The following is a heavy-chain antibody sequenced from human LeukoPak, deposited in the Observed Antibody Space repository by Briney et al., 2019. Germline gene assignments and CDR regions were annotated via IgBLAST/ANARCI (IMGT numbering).Heavy chain of an antibody. CDR1: GFTFSSYA. V-gene: IGHV3-23*01. CDR3: AKSVAIYFYYGLDV. J-gene: IGHJ6*02. Sequence: GGSLRLSWAASGFTFSSYAMSWVRQTPGKGLEWVSAISGSGGSTYYADSVKGRFTISRDNSKNTLSLQMNSLRVEDTAPYYCAKSVAIYFYYGLDVWGQGTTVTVSS. CDR2: ISGSGGST. D-gene: IGHD3-3*01.